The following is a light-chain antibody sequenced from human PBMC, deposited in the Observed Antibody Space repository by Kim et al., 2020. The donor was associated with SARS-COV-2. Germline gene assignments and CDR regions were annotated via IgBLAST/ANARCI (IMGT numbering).Light chain of an antibody. CDR3: QKNYLAPQT. V-gene: IGKV4-1*01. CDR2: CAS. Sequence: ATTNCKSRQNLLYTSTTKRYFAWYPQRPRQRPMLRFYCASTPRSGVSERVRGSGCLTEFSLTITSLHAVDVGLYYCQKNYLAPQTFGEGTKMEIK. CDR1: QNLLYTSTTKRY. J-gene: IGKJ4*02.